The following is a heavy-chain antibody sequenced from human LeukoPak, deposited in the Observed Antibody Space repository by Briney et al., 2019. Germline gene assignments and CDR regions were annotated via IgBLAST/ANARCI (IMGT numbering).Heavy chain of an antibody. J-gene: IGHJ5*02. V-gene: IGHV4-34*01. CDR3: ARGYSKFDP. CDR2: INHSGST. D-gene: IGHD4-11*01. Sequence: PSETLSLTCAVYGGSFSGYSWSWIRQPPGKGLEWIGEINHSGSTNYNPSLKSRVTISLDTSKSQFSLKLSSVTAADTAVYYCARGYSKFDPWGQGTLVTVSS. CDR1: GGSFSGYS.